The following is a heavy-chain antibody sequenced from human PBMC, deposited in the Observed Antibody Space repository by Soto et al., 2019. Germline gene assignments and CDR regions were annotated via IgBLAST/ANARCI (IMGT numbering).Heavy chain of an antibody. CDR3: ASRKLWTRGHYGMGI. CDR2: IYHSGST. J-gene: IGHJ6*01. CDR1: GGSIISLGCS. D-gene: IGHD5-18*01. V-gene: IGHV4-30-2*01. Sequence: VSGGSIISLGCSRSLIMQPPGKGLEWIGYIYHSGSTSYNASLKSRVTISVDRAKNQFSLKLSSVTAADTAVYFCASRKLWTRGHYGMGIWAQGTMVSGPS.